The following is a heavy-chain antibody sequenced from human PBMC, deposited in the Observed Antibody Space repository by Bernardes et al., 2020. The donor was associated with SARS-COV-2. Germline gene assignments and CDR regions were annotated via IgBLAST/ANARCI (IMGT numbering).Heavy chain of an antibody. CDR1: GFSLSTSGMC. J-gene: IGHJ6*02. CDR2: IDWDDDK. V-gene: IGHV2-70*11. D-gene: IGHD2-2*01. CDR3: ARSGTRYCSSTSCYAGDGMDV. Sequence: SGPTLVKPTQTLTLTCTFSGFSLSTSGMCVSWIRQPPGKALEWLARIDWDDDKYYSTSLKTRLTISKDTSKNQVVLTMTNMDPVDTATYYCARSGTRYCSSTSCYAGDGMDVWGQGTTVTVSS.